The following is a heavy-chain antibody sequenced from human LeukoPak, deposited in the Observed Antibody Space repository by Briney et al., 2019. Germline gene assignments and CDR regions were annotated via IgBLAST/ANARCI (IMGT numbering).Heavy chain of an antibody. D-gene: IGHD3-9*01. J-gene: IGHJ4*02. CDR2: ISTSGGST. CDR1: GFTFNIYA. Sequence: GGSLRLSCAASGFTFNIYATSWVRQAPGKGLEWVSAISTSGGSTYYADSVKGRFTISRDNSKNTLYLQMNGLRAEDTAVYYCAKDAMDNILTGYYLDDWGQGTPVTVSS. V-gene: IGHV3-23*01. CDR3: AKDAMDNILTGYYLDD.